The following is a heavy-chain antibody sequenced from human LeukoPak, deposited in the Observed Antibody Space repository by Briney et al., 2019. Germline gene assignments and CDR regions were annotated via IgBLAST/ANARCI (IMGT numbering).Heavy chain of an antibody. D-gene: IGHD3-10*01. CDR3: ARGGQGSGGWRNWFDP. CDR2: IYHSGST. CDR1: GGSISSGGYS. V-gene: IGHV4-30-2*01. Sequence: SETLSLTCAVSGGSISSGGYSWSWIRQPPGKGLEWIGYIYHSGSTYYNPSLKSRVTISVDRSKNQFSLKLSSVTAADTAVYYCARGGQGSGGWRNWFDPWGQGTLVTVSS. J-gene: IGHJ5*02.